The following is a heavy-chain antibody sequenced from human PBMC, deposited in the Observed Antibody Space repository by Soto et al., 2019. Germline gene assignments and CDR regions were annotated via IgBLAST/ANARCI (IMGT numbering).Heavy chain of an antibody. CDR3: ARLPKGSVVTG. Sequence: VLLMESGVGLVYPGASLRLSCETSGFSFRDHSMNWVRQAPGKGLQWFSYISSTGDDIHYADSVKGRFTVSRDNAKNALFLQMNSLRDDDSAIYYCARLPKGSVVTGWGQGTLVTVSS. CDR2: ISSTGDDI. D-gene: IGHD2-21*02. J-gene: IGHJ4*02. V-gene: IGHV3-48*02. CDR1: GFSFRDHS.